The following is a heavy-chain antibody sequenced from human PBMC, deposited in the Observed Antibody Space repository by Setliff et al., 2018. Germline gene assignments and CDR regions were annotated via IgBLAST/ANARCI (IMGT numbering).Heavy chain of an antibody. CDR3: ARRGYSHDSSDYNRRKVFDYFDF. Sequence: SETLSLTCTVSGESIRSNNWWNWVRQPPGKGLEWIGDIYQSGNTAYTDSVKGRFTISRDTSKNTVYLQMNNVTVDDTAVYFCARRGYSHDSSDYNRRKVFDYFDFWGQGAQVTVSS. V-gene: IGHV4-4*02. J-gene: IGHJ4*02. CDR2: IYQSGNT. CDR1: GESIRSNNW. D-gene: IGHD3-22*01.